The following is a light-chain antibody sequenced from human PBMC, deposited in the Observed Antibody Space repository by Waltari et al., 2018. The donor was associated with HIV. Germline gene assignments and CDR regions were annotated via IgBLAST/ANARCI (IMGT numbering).Light chain of an antibody. CDR2: RNN. CDR3: ATWDDSMSGVV. CDR1: SSNIGNYY. J-gene: IGLJ2*01. V-gene: IGLV1-47*01. Sequence: QSVLTQPPSASATPGKRVTISCSGSSSNIGNYYVYWYQHPPGAPPPVLIFRNNRRPAGLPGRFSGSKSATSSSLATSWLRSEDEADYYCATWDDSMSGVVFGGGTKLTVL.